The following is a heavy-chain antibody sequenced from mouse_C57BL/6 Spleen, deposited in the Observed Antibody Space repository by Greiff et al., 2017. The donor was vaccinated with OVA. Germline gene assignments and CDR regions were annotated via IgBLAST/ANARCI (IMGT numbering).Heavy chain of an antibody. D-gene: IGHD1-1*01. CDR1: GFTFSSYA. CDR3: ARDDYGSSYWYFDV. V-gene: IGHV5-4*01. CDR2: ISDGGSYT. J-gene: IGHJ1*03. Sequence: EVKLQESGGGLVKPGGSLKLSCAASGFTFSSYAMSWVRQTPEKRLEWVATISDGGSYTYYPDNVKGRFTISRDNAKNNLYLQMSHLKSEDTAMYYCARDDYGSSYWYFDVWGTGTTVRLL.